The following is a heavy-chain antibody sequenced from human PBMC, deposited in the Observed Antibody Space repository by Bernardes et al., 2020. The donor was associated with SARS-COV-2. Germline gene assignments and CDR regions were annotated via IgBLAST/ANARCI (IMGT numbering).Heavy chain of an antibody. D-gene: IGHD2-2*02. Sequence: SGPTLVKPTQTLTLTCTFSGFSLSTSGVGVGWIRQPPGKALEWLALIYWNDDKRYSPSLKSRLTITKDTSKNQVVLTMTNMDPVDTATYYCAHSYCSSTSCYTLDAFDIWGQGTMVTVSS. CDR2: IYWNDDK. J-gene: IGHJ3*02. V-gene: IGHV2-5*01. CDR3: AHSYCSSTSCYTLDAFDI. CDR1: GFSLSTSGVG.